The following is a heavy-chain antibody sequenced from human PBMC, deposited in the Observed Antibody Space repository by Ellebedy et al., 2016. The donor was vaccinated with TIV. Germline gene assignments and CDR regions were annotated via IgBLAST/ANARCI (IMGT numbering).Heavy chain of an antibody. CDR3: VKNMKPGSAYYYD. CDR1: GFTFAAYA. Sequence: GESLKISCAASGFTFAAYAMTWVRQAPGKGLEWVSAISPTSDSIYYADSVGGRFTISRDNSKNTVYLQMNSLRAEDTAIYYCVKNMKPGSAYYYDWGQGALVTVSS. J-gene: IGHJ4*02. D-gene: IGHD3-22*01. V-gene: IGHV3-23*01. CDR2: ISPTSDSI.